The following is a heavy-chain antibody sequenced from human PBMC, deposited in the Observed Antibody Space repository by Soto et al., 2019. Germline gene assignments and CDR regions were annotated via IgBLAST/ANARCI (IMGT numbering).Heavy chain of an antibody. CDR2: IIPIFGTA. V-gene: IGHV1-69*12. Sequence: QVQLVQSGAEVKKPGSSVKVSCKASGGTFSSYAISWVRQAPGQGLEWMGGIIPIFGTANYAQKFQGRVTITADESTRTAYMELSSLRAEDTAVYYCARGRRDGYKNYYYYGMDVWGQGTTVTDSS. CDR3: ARGRRDGYKNYYYYGMDV. J-gene: IGHJ6*02. CDR1: GGTFSSYA. D-gene: IGHD5-12*01.